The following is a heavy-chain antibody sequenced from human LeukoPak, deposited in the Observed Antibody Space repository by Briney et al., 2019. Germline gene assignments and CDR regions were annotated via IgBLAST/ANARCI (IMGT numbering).Heavy chain of an antibody. CDR3: AKALNYWYFDL. CDR1: TFTFSTND. V-gene: IGHV3-23*01. Sequence: GGSMRLSCAVSTFTFSTNDMSCVRQAPGKVMEWVSASGTDDGTTYADSVKGRFNISRDNSKNTLYLQMNSLRVEDTATYYCAKALNYWYFDLWGRGSLVTVS. J-gene: IGHJ2*01. CDR2: SGTDDGTT.